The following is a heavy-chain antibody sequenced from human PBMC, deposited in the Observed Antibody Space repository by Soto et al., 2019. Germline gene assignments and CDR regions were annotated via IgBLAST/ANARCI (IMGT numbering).Heavy chain of an antibody. D-gene: IGHD6-25*01. CDR1: GFRFDDFA. V-gene: IGHV3-9*01. CDR2: ISWNSDRI. CDR3: AKDGGEGERRLFQ. J-gene: IGHJ4*02. Sequence: EVQLVESGGGLVQPGRSLRLSCAASGFRFDDFAMHWVRQRPGKGLEWVAGISWNSDRIDYADSVKGRFTISRDNVKNSLSLQMDSVRREDAAFYFCAKDGGEGERRLFQWGRGTLVTVSS.